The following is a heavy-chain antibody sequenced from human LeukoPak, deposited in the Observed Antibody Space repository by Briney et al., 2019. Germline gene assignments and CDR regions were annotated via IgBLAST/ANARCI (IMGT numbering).Heavy chain of an antibody. D-gene: IGHD2-21*01. V-gene: IGHV1-69*05. Sequence: PRASVKVSCKASGYTFTGYYMHWVRQAPGQGLEWMGGIIPIFGSPHYAQKFQGRATVTTDESTRTAYLELTDLTSDDTAVYYCAALAGDNGWIHYWLFGLWGRGTLVTVSS. J-gene: IGHJ2*01. CDR3: AALAGDNGWIHYWLFGL. CDR2: IIPIFGSP. CDR1: GYTFTGYY.